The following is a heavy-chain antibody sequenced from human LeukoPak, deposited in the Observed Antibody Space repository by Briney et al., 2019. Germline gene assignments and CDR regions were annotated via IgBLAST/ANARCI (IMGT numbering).Heavy chain of an antibody. D-gene: IGHD1-26*01. CDR1: GYTFTSYG. Sequence: ASVKVSCKASGYTFTSYGISWVRQAPGQGLEWMGWISAYNGNTNYAQKLQGRVTMTTDTSTSTAYMELRSLRSDDTAVYYCARERVGATPEGTTSDYWGQGTLVTVSS. CDR3: ARERVGATPEGTTSDY. CDR2: ISAYNGNT. V-gene: IGHV1-18*01. J-gene: IGHJ4*02.